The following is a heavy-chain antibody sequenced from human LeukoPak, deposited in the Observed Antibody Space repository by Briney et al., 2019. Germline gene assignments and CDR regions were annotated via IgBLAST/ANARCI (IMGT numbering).Heavy chain of an antibody. CDR1: NYTYTDYG. Sequence: ASVKVSCKASNYTYTDYGIYWVRQAPGQGLEWVGWISAFNGHTYYAQKLQGRITMTTDAPTATAHMELGSLRSDDTAVYYCARALAVLGRGPRDFDFWGQGTLVTVSS. V-gene: IGHV1-18*01. CDR2: ISAFNGHT. J-gene: IGHJ4*02. D-gene: IGHD4/OR15-4a*01. CDR3: ARALAVLGRGPRDFDF.